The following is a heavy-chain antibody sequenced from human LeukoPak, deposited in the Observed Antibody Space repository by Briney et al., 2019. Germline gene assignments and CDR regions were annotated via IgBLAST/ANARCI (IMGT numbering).Heavy chain of an antibody. CDR3: ARTSSSSWYARY. V-gene: IGHV3-11*04. CDR2: ISSSGSTI. CDR1: GFTFSSYA. Sequence: PGGSLRLSCAASGFTFSSYAMSWIRQAPGKGLEWVSYISSSGSTIYYADSVKGRFTISRDNAKNSLYLQMNSLRAEDTAVYYCARTSSSSWYARYWGQGTLVTVSS. D-gene: IGHD6-13*01. J-gene: IGHJ4*02.